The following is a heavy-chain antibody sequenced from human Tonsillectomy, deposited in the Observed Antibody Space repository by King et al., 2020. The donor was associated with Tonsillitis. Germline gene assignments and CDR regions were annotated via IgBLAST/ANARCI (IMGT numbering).Heavy chain of an antibody. J-gene: IGHJ4*02. Sequence: VQLQESGPALVKPSQTLSLTCSVSGGSINRVDYYWSWIRQPPGKGLEWIGYIFYNGNTYYNPALQGQATLSIDTSKNPFSLKLTSVTAADTAVYYCARAKIYYFDHWGQGTLVTVSS. CDR3: ARAKIYYFDH. D-gene: IGHD3-3*01. CDR2: IFYNGNT. CDR1: GGSINRVDYY. V-gene: IGHV4-30-4*01.